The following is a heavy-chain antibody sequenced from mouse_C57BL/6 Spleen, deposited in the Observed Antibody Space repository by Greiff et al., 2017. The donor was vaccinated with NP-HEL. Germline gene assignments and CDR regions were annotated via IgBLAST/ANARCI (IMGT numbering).Heavy chain of an antibody. V-gene: IGHV5-6*02. D-gene: IGHD1-1*01. CDR3: ARQEDYYGSIYAMDY. CDR2: ISSGGSYT. Sequence: EVKLEESGGDLVKPGGSLKLSCAASGFTFSSYGMSWVRQTPDKRLEWVATISSGGSYTYYPDSVKGRFTISRDNAKNTLYLQMSSLKSEDTAMYYCARQEDYYGSIYAMDYWGQGTSVTVSS. J-gene: IGHJ4*01. CDR1: GFTFSSYG.